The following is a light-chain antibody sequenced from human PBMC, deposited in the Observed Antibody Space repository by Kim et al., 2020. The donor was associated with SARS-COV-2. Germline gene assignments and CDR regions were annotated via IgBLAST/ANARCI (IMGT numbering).Light chain of an antibody. CDR3: QQRRTWPLT. CDR2: DAS. CDR1: QSIYNY. Sequence: EIVLTQYPATLSLSPGERATLSCRASQSIYNYLAWYQQKPGQAPRLLIYDASNRATGIPARFSGSGSGTDFTLTISSLEPEDFAVYYCQQRRTWPLTFGGGTKVDIK. V-gene: IGKV3-11*01. J-gene: IGKJ4*01.